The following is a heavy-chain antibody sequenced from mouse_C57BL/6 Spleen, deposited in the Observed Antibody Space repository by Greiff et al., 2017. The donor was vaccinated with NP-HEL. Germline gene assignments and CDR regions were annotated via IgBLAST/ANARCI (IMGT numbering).Heavy chain of an antibody. J-gene: IGHJ2*01. CDR2: ISYDGNN. CDR3: ASRDYYGSSGYYFDY. Sequence: EVKLQESGPGLVKPSQSLSLTCSVTGYSITSGYYWNWIRQFPGNKLEWMGYISYDGNNNYNPSLKNRISITRDTSKNQFFLKLNSVTTEDTATYYCASRDYYGSSGYYFDYWGQGTTLTVSS. D-gene: IGHD1-1*01. V-gene: IGHV3-6*01. CDR1: GYSITSGYY.